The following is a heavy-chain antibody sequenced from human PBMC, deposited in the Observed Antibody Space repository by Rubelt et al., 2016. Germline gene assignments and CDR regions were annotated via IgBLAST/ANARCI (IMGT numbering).Heavy chain of an antibody. Sequence: KSQRGGLEWVSLISGNGRSTYDADSVKGRFTISRDNSRNMLYLQMNNLRAEDTAVYYCARDRYYDILTAYYDGDYWGQGSLVTVSS. D-gene: IGHD3-9*01. J-gene: IGHJ4*02. V-gene: IGHV3-23*01. CDR2: ISGNGRST. CDR3: ARDRYYDILTAYYDGDY.